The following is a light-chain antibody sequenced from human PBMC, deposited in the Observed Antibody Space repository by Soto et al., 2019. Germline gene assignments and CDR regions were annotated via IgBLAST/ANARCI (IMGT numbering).Light chain of an antibody. CDR2: DAS. CDR3: QQRSSWPLT. V-gene: IGKV3-11*01. CDR1: QSVSNF. J-gene: IGKJ4*01. Sequence: EVVLTQSPATLSLSPGERATLSCRASQSVSNFLAWYQQKPGQSPRLLMYDASNWPAGIPAWFSGSGAGTDLPLIISRLEPEGLGVYYCQQRSSWPLTFGGGTKVEIK.